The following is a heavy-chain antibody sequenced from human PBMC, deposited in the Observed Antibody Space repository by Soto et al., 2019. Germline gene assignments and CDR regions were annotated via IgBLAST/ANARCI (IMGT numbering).Heavy chain of an antibody. CDR1: GFTFSSYA. J-gene: IGHJ4*02. CDR2: ISGSGGST. Sequence: EVQLLESGGGLVQPGGSLRLSCAASGFTFSSYAMSWVRQAPGKGLEWVSAISGSGGSTYYADSVKGRFTISKDNSKNTLYLQMNSLRAEDTAVYYCAKDRSGWRVFDYWGQGTMVTVSS. CDR3: AKDRSGWRVFDY. D-gene: IGHD6-19*01. V-gene: IGHV3-23*01.